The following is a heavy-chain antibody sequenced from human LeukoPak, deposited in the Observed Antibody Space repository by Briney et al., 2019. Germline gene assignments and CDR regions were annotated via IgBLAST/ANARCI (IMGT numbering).Heavy chain of an antibody. CDR3: ARVGRRDGYSLALYYFDY. D-gene: IGHD5-24*01. Sequence: PSENLSRNGTGAGVSISSYYWSWLPQPPGKGLMGSGYIFYTGSTTYNPSLKSRVTISVDTSKNQFSLKLSSVTAADTAVYYCARVGRRDGYSLALYYFDYWGQGTLVTVSS. CDR2: IFYTGST. J-gene: IGHJ4*02. V-gene: IGHV4-59*01. CDR1: GVSISSYY.